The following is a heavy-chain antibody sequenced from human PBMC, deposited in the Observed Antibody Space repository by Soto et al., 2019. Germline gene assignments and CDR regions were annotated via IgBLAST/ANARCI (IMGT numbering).Heavy chain of an antibody. J-gene: IGHJ4*02. CDR1: GYTFISYA. CDR3: ARDMGFGLSDY. CDR2: INAGNGNT. D-gene: IGHD3-10*01. V-gene: IGHV1-3*01. Sequence: SVKVSCKASGYTFISYAMYWVRQAPGQRLEWMGWINAGNGNTKYSQKFQGRVTITRDTSASTAYMELSSLRSEDTAVYYCARDMGFGLSDYWGQGTLVTVSS.